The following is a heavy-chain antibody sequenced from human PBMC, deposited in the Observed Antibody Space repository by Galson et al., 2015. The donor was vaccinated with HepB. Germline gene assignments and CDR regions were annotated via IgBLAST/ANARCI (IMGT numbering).Heavy chain of an antibody. Sequence: TLSLTCTVSGGSISSTGFYWGWVRQSPGKGLEWIATIYYSGSAYYNPSLKSRVTMSVDMSKDEFSLRLSSVTATDTAVYYCARHEARVATGFDYWGQGILVTVSS. CDR3: ARHEARVATGFDY. CDR1: GGSISSTGFY. CDR2: IYYSGSA. V-gene: IGHV4-39*01. J-gene: IGHJ4*02. D-gene: IGHD5-12*01.